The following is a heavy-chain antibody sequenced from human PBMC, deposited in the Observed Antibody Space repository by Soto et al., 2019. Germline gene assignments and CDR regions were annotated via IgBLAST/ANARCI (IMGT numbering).Heavy chain of an antibody. CDR3: ACLGAGSPSTGLGP. CDR2: IIPIFGTA. J-gene: IGHJ5*02. D-gene: IGHD1-1*01. V-gene: IGHV1-69*12. Sequence: QVQLVQPGAEVKKPGSSVKVSCKASGDTFSSYAISWVREAPGQGLEWMGGIIPIFGTANYAQKFQGRVAITVDESTSTAYMELSSLRSEDTAVYYCACLGAGSPSTGLGPWGQGTLVTVSS. CDR1: GDTFSSYA.